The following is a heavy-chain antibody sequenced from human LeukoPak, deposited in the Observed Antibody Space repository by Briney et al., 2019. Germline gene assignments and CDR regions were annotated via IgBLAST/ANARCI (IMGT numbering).Heavy chain of an antibody. CDR3: GTGDGERES. D-gene: IGHD4-17*01. CDR1: GGSFNNYY. CDR2: INHSGST. J-gene: IGHJ5*02. Sequence: NPSETLSLTCGVYGGSFNNYYWVSWTRQPPGKGLEWIGEINHSGSTYYNPSLKSRVTISVDTSKNQFSLQLTSVTAADTAVYYCGTGDGERESWGQGTLVTVSS. V-gene: IGHV4-34*01.